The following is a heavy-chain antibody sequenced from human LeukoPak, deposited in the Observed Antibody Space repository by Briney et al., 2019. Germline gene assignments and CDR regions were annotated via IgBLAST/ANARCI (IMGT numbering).Heavy chain of an antibody. Sequence: GGSLRLSCAASGFTFSSYNMNWVRQAPGKGLEWVAVISYDGSNKYYADSVKGRFTISRDNSKNTLYLQMNSLRAEDTAVYYCARESYYYGPGSYSKGLDYWGQGTLVTVSS. CDR2: ISYDGSNK. CDR1: GFTFSSYN. V-gene: IGHV3-30-3*01. D-gene: IGHD3-10*01. CDR3: ARESYYYGPGSYSKGLDY. J-gene: IGHJ4*02.